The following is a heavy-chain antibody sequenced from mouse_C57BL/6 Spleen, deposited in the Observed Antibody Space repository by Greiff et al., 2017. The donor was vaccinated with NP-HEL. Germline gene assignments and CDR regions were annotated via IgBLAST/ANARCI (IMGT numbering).Heavy chain of an antibody. CDR3: ARDARGIYYYGSSYEDWYFDY. CDR1: GYSITSGYY. V-gene: IGHV3-6*01. D-gene: IGHD1-1*01. J-gene: IGHJ2*01. Sequence: EVKLQESGPGLVKPSQSLSLTCSVTGYSITSGYYWNWIRQFPGNKLEWMGYISYDGSNNYNPSLKNRISITRHTAKNQFFLKLNSVTTEDTATYYCARDARGIYYYGSSYEDWYFDYWGQGTTLTVSS. CDR2: ISYDGSN.